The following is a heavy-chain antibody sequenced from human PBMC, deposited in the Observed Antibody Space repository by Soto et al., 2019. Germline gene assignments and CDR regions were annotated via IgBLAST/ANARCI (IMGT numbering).Heavy chain of an antibody. J-gene: IGHJ5*02. CDR2: IYYSGST. CDR1: GGSISSYY. V-gene: IGHV4-59*01. D-gene: IGHD3-10*01. CDR3: ARASGYYGSGSYTWFDP. Sequence: PSETLSLTCTVSGGSISSYYWSWIRQPPGKGLEWIGYIYYSGSTNYNPSLKSRVTISVDTSKNQFSLKLSSVTAADTAVYYCARASGYYGSGSYTWFDPWGQGTLVTVSS.